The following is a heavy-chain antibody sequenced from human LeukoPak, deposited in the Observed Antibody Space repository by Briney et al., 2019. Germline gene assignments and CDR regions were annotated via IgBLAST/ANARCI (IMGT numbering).Heavy chain of an antibody. CDR1: GGSISSGGYS. Sequence: SETLSLTCAVSGGSISSGGYSWSWIRQPPGKGLEWIGYIYHSGSTYYNPSLKSRVTISVDRSKNQFSLKLSSVTAADTAVYYCARVGRDYYDSSGYYYFDYWGQGTLVTVSS. CDR2: IYHSGST. V-gene: IGHV4-30-2*01. D-gene: IGHD3-22*01. CDR3: ARVGRDYYDSSGYYYFDY. J-gene: IGHJ4*02.